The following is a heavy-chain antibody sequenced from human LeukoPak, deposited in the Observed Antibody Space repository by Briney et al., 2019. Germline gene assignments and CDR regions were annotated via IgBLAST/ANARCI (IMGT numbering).Heavy chain of an antibody. CDR1: GGSISSYY. Sequence: SETLSLTCTVSGGSISSYYWSWIRQPPGKGLEWIGYIYYSGSTNYNPSLKSRVTISVDTSKNQFSLKLSSVTAADTAVYYCARGPYSSGWNYYGMDVWGQGTTVTVSS. CDR3: ARGPYSSGWNYYGMDV. V-gene: IGHV4-59*08. CDR2: IYYSGST. J-gene: IGHJ6*02. D-gene: IGHD6-19*01.